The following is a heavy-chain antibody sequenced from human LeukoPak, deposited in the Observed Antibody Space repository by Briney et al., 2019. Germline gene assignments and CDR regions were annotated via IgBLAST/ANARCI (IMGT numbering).Heavy chain of an antibody. J-gene: IGHJ6*03. Sequence: SETLSLTCTVSGGSISSYYWSWIRQPPGKGLEWIGYIYYSGSTNYNPSLKSRVTMSVDTSKNQFSLKLSSVTAADTAVYYCARLWVTSHKYYYDYMDVWGKGTTVTVSS. CDR1: GGSISSYY. V-gene: IGHV4-59*12. CDR3: ARLWVTSHKYYYDYMDV. D-gene: IGHD2-2*01. CDR2: IYYSGST.